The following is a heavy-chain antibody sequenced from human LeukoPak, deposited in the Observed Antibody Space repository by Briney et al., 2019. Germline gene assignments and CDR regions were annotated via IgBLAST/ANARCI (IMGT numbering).Heavy chain of an antibody. J-gene: IGHJ5*02. Sequence: PSETLSLTCTVSGASITIGAESYHWGWIRQPPGKGLEWIGTIYYTGISYYNPSLESRVTISVDTSKNQFSLKLSSVTAADTAVYYCAREAHGTYYDILTGYLAYNWFDPWGQGTLVTVSS. CDR2: IYYTGIS. CDR1: GASITIGAESYH. CDR3: AREAHGTYYDILTGYLAYNWFDP. V-gene: IGHV4-39*07. D-gene: IGHD3-9*01.